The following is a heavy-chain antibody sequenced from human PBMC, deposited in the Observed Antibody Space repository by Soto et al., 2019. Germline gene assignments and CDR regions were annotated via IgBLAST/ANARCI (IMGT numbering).Heavy chain of an antibody. D-gene: IGHD4-17*01. Sequence: QVHLQQWGAGLLKPSETLSLTCAVYGGSFSGYYWNWIRQPPGRGLEWIGEIYDSGSTNYNSSLKRRVTISADTSKNQFSLKLTSVTAADTAVYYCAKSKVTGALDSWAQGTRVTVSS. CDR2: IYDSGST. CDR1: GGSFSGYY. V-gene: IGHV4-34*01. CDR3: AKSKVTGALDS. J-gene: IGHJ4*02.